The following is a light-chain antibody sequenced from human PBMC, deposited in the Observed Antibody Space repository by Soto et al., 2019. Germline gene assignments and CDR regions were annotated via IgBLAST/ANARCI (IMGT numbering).Light chain of an antibody. Sequence: EVVMTQSPATLSVSPGDRATLSCRASQIVGNSVAWYQQKPGQAPRLLIYGASNRATGIPARFSGSGSGTEFTLTISGLQSEDFAVYFCQQYYNWPPWTFGQGTKVDIK. J-gene: IGKJ1*01. CDR3: QQYYNWPPWT. CDR1: QIVGNS. V-gene: IGKV3-15*01. CDR2: GAS.